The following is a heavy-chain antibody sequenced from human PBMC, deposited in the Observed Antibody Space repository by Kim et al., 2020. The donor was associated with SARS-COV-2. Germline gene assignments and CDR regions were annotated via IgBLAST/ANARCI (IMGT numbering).Heavy chain of an antibody. CDR1: GYTFTGYY. CDR3: ANRRGIAATPYGMDV. V-gene: IGHV1-2*02. CDR2: INPNSGGT. Sequence: ASVKVSCKASGYTFTGYYMHWVRQAPGQGLEWMGWINPNSGGTNYAQKFQGRVTMTRDTSISTAYMELSRLRSDDTAVYYCANRRGIAATPYGMDVWGQGTTVTVSS. J-gene: IGHJ6*02. D-gene: IGHD6-13*01.